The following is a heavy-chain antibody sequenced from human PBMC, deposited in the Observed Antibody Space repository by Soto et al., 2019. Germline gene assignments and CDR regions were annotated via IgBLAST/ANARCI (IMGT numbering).Heavy chain of an antibody. Sequence: QVQLQESGPGLVKRSQTLSLTCTVSGGSISTGDYYWTWIRQPPGKGLEWIGYIHYSGGTYYNPSLKSRVSISIDTSKNQFALKLSSVTAADTAVYYCARDGGGYCLSNSCHYYGMDVWGQGTTVTVSS. D-gene: IGHD2-2*01. J-gene: IGHJ6*02. CDR3: ARDGGGYCLSNSCHYYGMDV. CDR2: IHYSGGT. CDR1: GGSISTGDYY. V-gene: IGHV4-30-4*01.